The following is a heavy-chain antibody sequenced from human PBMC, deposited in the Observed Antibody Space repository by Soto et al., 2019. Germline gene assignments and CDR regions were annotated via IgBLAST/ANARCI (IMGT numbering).Heavy chain of an antibody. D-gene: IGHD2-2*02. CDR1: GDTFNNFD. V-gene: IGHV1-8*01. Sequence: QVQLVQSGAEVKKPGAAVKVSCKPFGDTFNNFDINWVRQATGQGPDWVGWMRADSGDSGHAQKFQGRLTLTRATSVRTLYMELRNLMVEDTAVDYCAIYILGQGFVSLGQGALITVSS. CDR3: AIYILGQGFVS. J-gene: IGHJ5*01. CDR2: MRADSGDS.